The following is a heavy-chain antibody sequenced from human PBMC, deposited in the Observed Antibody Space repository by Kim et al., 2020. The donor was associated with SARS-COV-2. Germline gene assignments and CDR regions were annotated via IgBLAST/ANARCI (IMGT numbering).Heavy chain of an antibody. Sequence: SETLSLTCTVSGGSISSGSYYWSWIRQPAGKGLEWIGRIYTSGSTNYNPSLKSRVTISVDTSKNQFSLKLSSVTAADTAVYYCASSYYDFWSGYYTGSMDYWGQGTLVTVSS. J-gene: IGHJ4*02. CDR2: IYTSGST. D-gene: IGHD3-3*01. CDR3: ASSYYDFWSGYYTGSMDY. V-gene: IGHV4-61*02. CDR1: GGSISSGSYY.